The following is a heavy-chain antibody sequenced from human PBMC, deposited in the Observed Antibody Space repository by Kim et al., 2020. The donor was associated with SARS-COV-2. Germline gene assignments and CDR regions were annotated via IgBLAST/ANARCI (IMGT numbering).Heavy chain of an antibody. Sequence: GGSLRLSCTASGFSFSDSVMHWVRQASGKGLEWVGRIRNKANSYATAYSVSVKGRFTISRDDSKNTAYLQMDSLKTEDTAVYYCIRRYYDSGSYSDHWGQGTLVTVSS. CDR3: IRRYYDSGSYSDH. D-gene: IGHD3-10*01. J-gene: IGHJ4*02. CDR2: IRNKANSYAT. CDR1: GFSFSDSV. V-gene: IGHV3-73*01.